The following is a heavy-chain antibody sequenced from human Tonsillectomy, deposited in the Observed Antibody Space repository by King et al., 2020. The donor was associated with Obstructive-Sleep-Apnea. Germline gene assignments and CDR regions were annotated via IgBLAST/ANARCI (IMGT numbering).Heavy chain of an antibody. CDR2: ISGSGGST. CDR1: GFTFSSYA. CDR3: AKDQDNTYYYDSSGYDY. J-gene: IGHJ4*02. Sequence: VQLVESGGGLVQPGGSLRLSCAASGFTFSSYAMSWVRQAPGNGLDWVSAISGSGGSTYYADSVKGRFTISRDNSKNTLYLQMNSLRAEDTAVYYCAKDQDNTYYYDSSGYDYWGQGTLVTVSS. V-gene: IGHV3-23*04. D-gene: IGHD3-22*01.